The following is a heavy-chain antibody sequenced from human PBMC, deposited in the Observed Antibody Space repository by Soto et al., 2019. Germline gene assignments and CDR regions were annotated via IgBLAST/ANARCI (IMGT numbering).Heavy chain of an antibody. D-gene: IGHD6-13*01. CDR3: SRADAMAAAGTGYFQH. V-gene: IGHV1-18*01. J-gene: IGHJ1*01. Sequence: VTVSCTSSGSTVPSSVISCVLNATWQGLEWMGWISAYNGNTNYAQKLQGRVTMTPDTSTSTAYMELRSLRSDDTAVYYCSRADAMAAAGTGYFQHWGQGTLGTVSA. CDR1: GSTVPSSV. CDR2: ISAYNGNT.